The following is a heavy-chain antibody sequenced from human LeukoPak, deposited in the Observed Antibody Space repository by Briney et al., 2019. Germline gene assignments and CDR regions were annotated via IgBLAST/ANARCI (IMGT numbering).Heavy chain of an antibody. Sequence: GRSLRLSCAASGFTFSSYAMHWVRQAPGRGLEWVAVISYDGSNAYYADSVKGRFTISRDNSKNTLYLQMNSLRPEDTAVYFCAKDSSPYPDSTTYFGDYWGQGTLVTVSS. V-gene: IGHV3-30*04. D-gene: IGHD2/OR15-2a*01. CDR2: ISYDGSNA. J-gene: IGHJ4*02. CDR1: GFTFSSYA. CDR3: AKDSSPYPDSTTYFGDY.